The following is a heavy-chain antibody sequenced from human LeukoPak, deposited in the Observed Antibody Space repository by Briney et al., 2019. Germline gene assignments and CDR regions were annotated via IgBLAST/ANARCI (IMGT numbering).Heavy chain of an antibody. CDR2: IKQDGSEK. CDR1: GFTFSSYW. D-gene: IGHD2-2*01. J-gene: IGHJ6*03. V-gene: IGHV3-7*01. Sequence: GGSLRLSCAASGFTFSSYWMSWVRQAPGKGLEWVANIKQDGSEKYYVDSVKGRFTISRDNAKNSLYLQMNSLRAEDTAVYYCARDNLDIVVVPAAKDYYYYYYMDVWGKGTTVTVSS. CDR3: ARDNLDIVVVPAAKDYYYYYYMDV.